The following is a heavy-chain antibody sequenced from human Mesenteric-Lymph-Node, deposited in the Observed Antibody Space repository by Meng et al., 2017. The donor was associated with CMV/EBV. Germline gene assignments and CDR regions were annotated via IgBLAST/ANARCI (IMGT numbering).Heavy chain of an antibody. J-gene: IGHJ6*02. CDR1: GGSISSYY. D-gene: IGHD2-2*01. CDR2: IYYSGST. V-gene: IGHV4-59*01. Sequence: ESLKISCTVSGGSISSYYWSWTRQPPGKGLEWIGYIYYSGSTNYNPSLKSRVTISVDTSKNQFSLKLSSVTAADTAVYYCARDCKGCSSTSCCYYGMDVWGQGTTVTVSS. CDR3: ARDCKGCSSTSCCYYGMDV.